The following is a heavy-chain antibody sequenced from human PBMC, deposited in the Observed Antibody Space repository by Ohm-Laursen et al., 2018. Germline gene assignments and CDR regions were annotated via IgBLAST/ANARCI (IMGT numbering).Heavy chain of an antibody. CDR1: GGSISSFY. CDR3: GRDDSQFDY. D-gene: IGHD3-22*01. J-gene: IGHJ4*02. Sequence: SETLSLTCTVSGGSISSFYWSWLRQPPGQGLEWIGYIYYTGSTNYNPSLKSRVTISMDTSKNQLSLRLSSVTAADTAVYYCGRDDSQFDYWGQGTLVTVSS. CDR2: IYYTGST. V-gene: IGHV4-59*01.